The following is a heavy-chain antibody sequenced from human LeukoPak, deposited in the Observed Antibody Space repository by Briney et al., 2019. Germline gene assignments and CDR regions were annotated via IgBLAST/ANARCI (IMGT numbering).Heavy chain of an antibody. D-gene: IGHD4-11*01. CDR2: IYYSGST. CDR3: ASRTRMTTVFSFDS. V-gene: IGHV4-39*01. Sequence: SETLSLTCTVSGGSISSSSYYWGWIRQPPGKGLEWIGSIYYSGSTYYNPSLKSRVTISVDTSKNQFSLKLSSVTAADTAVYYCASRTRMTTVFSFDSWGQGTLVTVSS. J-gene: IGHJ4*02. CDR1: GGSISSSSYY.